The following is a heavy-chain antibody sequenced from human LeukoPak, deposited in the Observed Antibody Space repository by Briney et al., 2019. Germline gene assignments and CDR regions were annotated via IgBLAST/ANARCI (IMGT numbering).Heavy chain of an antibody. D-gene: IGHD4-23*01. J-gene: IGHJ6*02. CDR1: GGSISSYY. Sequence: PSETLSLTCTVSGGSISSYYWSWIRQPPGKGLEWIGYIYYSGSTNYNPSLKSRVTISVDTSKNQFSLKLSSVTAADTAVYFCARSVIYGGNSGFYCGLDVWGQGTTVTVSS. V-gene: IGHV4-59*01. CDR3: ARSVIYGGNSGFYCGLDV. CDR2: IYYSGST.